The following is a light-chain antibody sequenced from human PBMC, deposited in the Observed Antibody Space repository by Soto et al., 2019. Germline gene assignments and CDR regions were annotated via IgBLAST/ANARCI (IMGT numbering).Light chain of an antibody. CDR3: SSYAGSNNSV. Sequence: QSALTQPPSASGSPGQSVTISCTGTSSDVGGYNYVSWYQQHPGKAPKLMIYEVSKRPSGVPDRFSGSKSGNTASLTVSGLQAEDEADYYCSSYAGSNNSVFGRGTQLTVL. CDR2: EVS. V-gene: IGLV2-8*01. J-gene: IGLJ2*01. CDR1: SSDVGGYNY.